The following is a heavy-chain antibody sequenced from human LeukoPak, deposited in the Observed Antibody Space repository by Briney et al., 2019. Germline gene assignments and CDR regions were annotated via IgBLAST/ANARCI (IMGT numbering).Heavy chain of an antibody. Sequence: SETLSLTCTVSGGSISGSSYYWGWIRQPPGKGLEWIGSIYYSGSTYYNPSLKSRVTISVDTSKNQFSLKLSSVTAADTAVYYCARHAFYYGSGSDWFDPWGQGTLVTVSS. J-gene: IGHJ5*02. D-gene: IGHD3-10*01. CDR1: GGSISGSSYY. CDR3: ARHAFYYGSGSDWFDP. V-gene: IGHV4-39*01. CDR2: IYYSGST.